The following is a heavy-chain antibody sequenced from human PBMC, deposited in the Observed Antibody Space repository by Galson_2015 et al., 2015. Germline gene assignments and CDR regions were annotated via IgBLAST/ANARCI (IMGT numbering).Heavy chain of an antibody. CDR3: ARDANRGGEFDY. V-gene: IGHV3-7*03. Sequence: SLRLSCAASGFTFRNYWMVWVRQTPEKGLQWVAKIKYDGSQTFYVDSVKDRFTISRDNAENSLDLQMNSLRADDTAVYYCARDANRGGEFDYWGQGALVTVSS. CDR2: IKYDGSQT. D-gene: IGHD1-14*01. J-gene: IGHJ4*02. CDR1: GFTFRNYW.